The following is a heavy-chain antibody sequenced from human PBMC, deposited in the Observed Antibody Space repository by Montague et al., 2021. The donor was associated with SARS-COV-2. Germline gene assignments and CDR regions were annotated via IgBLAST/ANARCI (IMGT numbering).Heavy chain of an antibody. CDR2: ISSSSVT. Sequence: SLRLSCAASGFTVSSTYMSWVRQVPGKGLEWVSSISSSSVTYSADSLKGRFTISRDNSKNTVYLQMNSLRAEDTAVYFCARESSQFFGSGPLDYWGQGSLVTVSS. V-gene: IGHV3-66*01. CDR1: GFTVSSTY. J-gene: IGHJ4*02. CDR3: ARESSQFFGSGPLDY. D-gene: IGHD3-10*01.